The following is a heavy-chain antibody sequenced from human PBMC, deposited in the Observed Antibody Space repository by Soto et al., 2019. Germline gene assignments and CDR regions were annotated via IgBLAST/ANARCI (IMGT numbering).Heavy chain of an antibody. CDR3: AKGDYGDYYYYYGMDV. V-gene: IGHV3-23*01. CDR2: ISGSGGST. D-gene: IGHD4-17*01. CDR1: GFTFSSYA. Sequence: VQLLESGGGLVQPGGSLRLSCAASGFTFSSYAMSWVRQAPGKGLEWVSAISGSGGSTYYADSVKGRFTISRDNSKNTLYLQMNSLRAEDTAGYYCAKGDYGDYYYYYGMDVWGQGTTVTVSS. J-gene: IGHJ6*02.